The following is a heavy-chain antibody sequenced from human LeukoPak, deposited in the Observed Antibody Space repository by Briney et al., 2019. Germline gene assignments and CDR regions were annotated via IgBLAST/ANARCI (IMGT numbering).Heavy chain of an antibody. D-gene: IGHD2-15*01. CDR1: GVSIVSNYW. Sequence: SETLSLTCAVSGVSIVSNYWWNWVRQSPGKGLEWLGQIHHSGSTIYNPSLKSRVTISVDKSRSQLSLKVDSVTAADSAVYYCARDCSGDGCYSRTLAIWGQGTMVIVSS. J-gene: IGHJ3*02. CDR2: IHHSGST. CDR3: ARDCSGDGCYSRTLAI. V-gene: IGHV4-4*02.